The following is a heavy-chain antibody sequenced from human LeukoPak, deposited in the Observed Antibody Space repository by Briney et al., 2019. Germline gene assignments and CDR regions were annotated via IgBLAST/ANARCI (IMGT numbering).Heavy chain of an antibody. J-gene: IGHJ6*03. D-gene: IGHD6-6*01. Sequence: SVKVSCKASGGTFSSYAISWVRQAPGQGLEWMGGIIPIFGTANYAHKFQGRVTITTDESTSTAYMELSSLRSEDTAVYYCAGVRAARSYYYYYYMDVWGKGTTVAVPS. V-gene: IGHV1-69*05. CDR2: IIPIFGTA. CDR1: GGTFSSYA. CDR3: AGVRAARSYYYYYYMDV.